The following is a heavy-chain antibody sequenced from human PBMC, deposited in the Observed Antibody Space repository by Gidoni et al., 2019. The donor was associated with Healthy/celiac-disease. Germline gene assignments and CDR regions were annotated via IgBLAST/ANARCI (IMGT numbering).Heavy chain of an antibody. Sequence: QVQLVESGGGVVQPGRSLRLSCAASGFTFSSYAMHWVRQAPGKGLEGVAVISYDGSNKYYADSVKGRFTISRDNSKNTLYLQMNSLRAEDTAVYYCASIAARRLGFYWGQGTLVTVSS. CDR2: ISYDGSNK. D-gene: IGHD6-6*01. J-gene: IGHJ4*02. CDR3: ASIAARRLGFY. CDR1: GFTFSSYA. V-gene: IGHV3-30-3*01.